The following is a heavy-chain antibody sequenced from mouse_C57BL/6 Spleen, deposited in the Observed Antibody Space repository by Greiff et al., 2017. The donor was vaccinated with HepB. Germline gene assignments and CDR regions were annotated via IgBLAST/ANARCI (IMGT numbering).Heavy chain of an antibody. CDR1: GYTFTSYG. J-gene: IGHJ4*01. CDR3: ARRGPLYAMDY. CDR2: IYPRSGNT. Sequence: VKLMESGAELARPGASVKLSCKASGYTFTSYGLSWVKQRTGQSLEWIGEIYPRSGNTYYNEKFKGKATLTADKSSSTAYMELRSLTSEDSAVYFCARRGPLYAMDYWGQGTSVTVSS. V-gene: IGHV1-81*01.